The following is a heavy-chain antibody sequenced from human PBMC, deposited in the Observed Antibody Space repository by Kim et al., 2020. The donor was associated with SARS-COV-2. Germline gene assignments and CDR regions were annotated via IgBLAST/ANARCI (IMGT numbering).Heavy chain of an antibody. CDR1: GYTFTSYA. CDR2: INAGNGNT. V-gene: IGHV1-3*01. CDR3: ARDHPFYYDSSGYNDAFEI. J-gene: IGHJ3*02. D-gene: IGHD3-22*01. Sequence: SVKVSCKASGYTFTSYAMHWVRQAPGQRLEWMGWINAGNGNTKYSQKFQDRVPITRDTSAGTAYMELSSLRSEDTAVYYCARDHPFYYDSSGYNDAFEIWGQGTMGTVSS.